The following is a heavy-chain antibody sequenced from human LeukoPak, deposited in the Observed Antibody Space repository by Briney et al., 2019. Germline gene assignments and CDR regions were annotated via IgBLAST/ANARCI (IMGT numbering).Heavy chain of an antibody. CDR3: ARRRGAYCSSTSCPYNWFDP. CDR2: MNPNSGNT. CDR1: GYTFTSYD. D-gene: IGHD2-2*01. Sequence: ASVKVYCKASGYTFTSYDINWVRQATGQGLEWMGWMNPNSGNTGYAQKFQGRVTITRNTSISTAYMELSSLRSEDTAVYYCARRRGAYCSSTSCPYNWFDPWGQGTLVTVSS. J-gene: IGHJ5*02. V-gene: IGHV1-8*03.